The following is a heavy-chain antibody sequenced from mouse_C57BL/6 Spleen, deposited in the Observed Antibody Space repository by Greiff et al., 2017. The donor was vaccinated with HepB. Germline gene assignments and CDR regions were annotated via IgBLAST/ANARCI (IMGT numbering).Heavy chain of an antibody. CDR2: IDPSDSET. J-gene: IGHJ2*01. CDR1: GYTFTSYW. V-gene: IGHV1-52*01. CDR3: ATITTVVERDFDY. D-gene: IGHD1-1*01. Sequence: QVQLQQPGAELVRPGSSVKLSCKASGYTFTSYWMHWVKQRPIQGLEWIGNIDPSDSETHYNQKFKDKATLTVDKSSSTAYMQLSSLTSEDSAVYYCATITTVVERDFDYWGQGTTLTVSS.